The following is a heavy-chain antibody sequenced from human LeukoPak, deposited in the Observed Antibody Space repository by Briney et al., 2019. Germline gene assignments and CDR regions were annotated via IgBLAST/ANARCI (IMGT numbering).Heavy chain of an antibody. V-gene: IGHV1-69*04. Sequence: SVKVSCKASGGTFSSYTISWVRQAPGQGLEWMGRITPILGIANYAQKFQGRVTITADKSTSTAYMELSSLRSEDTAVYYCARERCSSTSCYRPYYYMDVWGKGTTVTVSS. J-gene: IGHJ6*03. CDR2: ITPILGIA. CDR1: GGTFSSYT. CDR3: ARERCSSTSCYRPYYYMDV. D-gene: IGHD2-2*02.